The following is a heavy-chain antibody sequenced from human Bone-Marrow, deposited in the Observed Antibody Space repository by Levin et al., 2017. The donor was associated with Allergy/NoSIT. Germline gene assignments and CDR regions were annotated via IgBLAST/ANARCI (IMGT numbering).Heavy chain of an antibody. CDR3: AGGNERDFEY. D-gene: IGHD1-1*01. CDR1: GYTFTDYY. J-gene: IGHJ4*02. CDR2: LNPYSGAT. Sequence: PVASVKVSCKASGYTFTDYYIQWVRQAPGQGLEWMGRLNPYSGATDYAQKFQGRVTMTRDTSTSTAYMELARLISDDTAVYYCAGGNERDFEYWGQGTLATVSS. V-gene: IGHV1-2*06.